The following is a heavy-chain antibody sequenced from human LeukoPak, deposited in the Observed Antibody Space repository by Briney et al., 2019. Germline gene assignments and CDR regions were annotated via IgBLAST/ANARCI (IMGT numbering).Heavy chain of an antibody. D-gene: IGHD4-17*01. Sequence: PGGSLRLSCAASGFTFSNYWMHWVRQAPGKGLVWVSRIDNDGISTSYADFVTGRFTISRDNAKNTLYLQMNRLRAEDTAVYYCAKEIYGDSTGGRFQHWGQGTLVTVSS. V-gene: IGHV3-74*01. CDR1: GFTFSNYW. CDR3: AKEIYGDSTGGRFQH. CDR2: IDNDGIST. J-gene: IGHJ1*01.